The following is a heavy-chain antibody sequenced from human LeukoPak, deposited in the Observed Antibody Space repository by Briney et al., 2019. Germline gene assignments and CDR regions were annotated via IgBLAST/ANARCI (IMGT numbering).Heavy chain of an antibody. CDR2: ISSSGSTI. Sequence: GGSLRLSCAASGLTFSSYEMNWVRQAPGKGLEWVSYISSSGSTIYYADSVKGRFTISRDNAKNSLYLQMNSLRAEDTAVYYCAIVAGTNPGDYWGQGTLVTVSS. V-gene: IGHV3-48*03. CDR3: AIVAGTNPGDY. J-gene: IGHJ4*02. D-gene: IGHD6-19*01. CDR1: GLTFSSYE.